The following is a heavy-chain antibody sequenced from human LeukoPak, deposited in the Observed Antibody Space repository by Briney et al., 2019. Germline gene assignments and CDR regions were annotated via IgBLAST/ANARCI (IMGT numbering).Heavy chain of an antibody. CDR3: ARASTQGETDY. CDR2: IYYSGST. V-gene: IGHV4-39*07. D-gene: IGHD3-10*01. CDR1: GGSISSSSYY. Sequence: PSETLSLTCTVSGGSISSSSYYWGWIRQPPGKGLEWIGSIYYSGSTYYNPSLKSRVTISVDTSKNQFSLKLSSVTAADTAVYYCARASTQGETDYWGQGTLVTVSS. J-gene: IGHJ4*02.